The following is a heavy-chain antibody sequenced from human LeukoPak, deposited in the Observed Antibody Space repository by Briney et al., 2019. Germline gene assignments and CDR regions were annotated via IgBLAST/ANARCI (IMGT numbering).Heavy chain of an antibody. CDR1: GGSISSSSYY. J-gene: IGHJ5*02. Sequence: SETLSLTCTVSGGSISSSSYYWGWIRQPPGKGLEWIGSIYYSGSTYYNPSLKSRVTISVDTSKNQFSLKLSSVTAADTAVYYCVRDLPLVYGSGTGWFDPWGQGTLVTVSS. CDR2: IYYSGST. D-gene: IGHD3-10*01. CDR3: VRDLPLVYGSGTGWFDP. V-gene: IGHV4-39*02.